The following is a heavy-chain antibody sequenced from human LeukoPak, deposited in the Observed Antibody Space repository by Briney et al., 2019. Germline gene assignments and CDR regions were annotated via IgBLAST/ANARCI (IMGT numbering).Heavy chain of an antibody. CDR2: MNPNSGNT. D-gene: IGHD3-3*01. V-gene: IGHV1-8*01. CDR3: ARGRGGDYDFWSGYYVLSYYYYGMDV. J-gene: IGHJ6*02. Sequence: ASVKVSCKASGYTFTSYDINWVRQATGQGLEWMGWMNPNSGNTGYAQKFQGRVTMTRNTSISTAYMELSSLRSEDTAVYYCARGRGGDYDFWSGYYVLSYYYYGMDVWGQGTTATVSS. CDR1: GYTFTSYD.